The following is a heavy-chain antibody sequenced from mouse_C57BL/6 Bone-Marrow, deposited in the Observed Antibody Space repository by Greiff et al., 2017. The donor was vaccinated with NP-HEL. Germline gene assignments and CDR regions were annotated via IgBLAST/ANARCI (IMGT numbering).Heavy chain of an antibody. D-gene: IGHD2-3*01. CDR2: IWSDGST. V-gene: IGHV2-6-1*01. J-gene: IGHJ4*01. CDR1: GFSLTSYG. Sequence: VQRVESGPGLVAPSQSLSITCTVSGFSLTSYGVHWVRQPPGKGLEWLVVIWSDGSTTYNSALKSRLSISKDNSKSQVFLKMNSLQTDDTAMYYCARHDGYYPFAMDYWGQGTSVTVSS. CDR3: ARHDGYYPFAMDY.